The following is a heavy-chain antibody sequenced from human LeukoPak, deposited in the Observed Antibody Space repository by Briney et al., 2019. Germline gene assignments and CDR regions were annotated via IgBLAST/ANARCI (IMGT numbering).Heavy chain of an antibody. CDR3: GKGIYSSGWSYFDC. V-gene: IGHV3-23*01. J-gene: IGHJ4*01. Sequence: GGSLRLSCAASGFTFSNSAMSWVRQAPGKGLEWVSTLSGSGITTYYADSVKGRFTISRDNSKNTLYLQMNSLRAEDTAVYYCGKGIYSSGWSYFDCWGHGTLVTVSS. CDR2: LSGSGITT. CDR1: GFTFSNSA. D-gene: IGHD6-19*01.